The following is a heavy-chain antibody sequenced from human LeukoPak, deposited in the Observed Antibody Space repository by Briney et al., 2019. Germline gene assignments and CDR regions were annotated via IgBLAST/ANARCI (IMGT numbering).Heavy chain of an antibody. CDR1: GGSISSSSYY. CDR2: IYYSGST. CDR3: ARDGYYGSGSYYSGAPLPFLPLSWN. D-gene: IGHD3-10*01. Sequence: PSETLSLTCTVSGGSISSSSYYWGWIRQPPGKGLEWIGSIYYSGSTYYNPSLKSRVTISVDTSKNQFSLKLSSVTAADTAVYYCARDGYYGSGSYYSGAPLPFLPLSWNWGQGTLVTVSS. J-gene: IGHJ4*02. V-gene: IGHV4-39*02.